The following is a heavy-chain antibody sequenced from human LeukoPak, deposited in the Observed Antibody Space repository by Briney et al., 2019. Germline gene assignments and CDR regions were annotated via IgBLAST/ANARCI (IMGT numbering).Heavy chain of an antibody. CDR1: GGTFTGYY. CDR3: ARDLGFCSDGDCYNNWFDP. V-gene: IGHV1-46*01. D-gene: IGHD2-15*01. CDR2: TNPSGGST. J-gene: IGHJ5*02. Sequence: ASVKVSCKASGGTFTGYYMHWVRQAPGQGLEWMGMTNPSGGSTRYALKFQGRVSMTRDTSTRTVYMEMSSLRSEDTAVYYCARDLGFCSDGDCYNNWFDPWGQGTLVTVSS.